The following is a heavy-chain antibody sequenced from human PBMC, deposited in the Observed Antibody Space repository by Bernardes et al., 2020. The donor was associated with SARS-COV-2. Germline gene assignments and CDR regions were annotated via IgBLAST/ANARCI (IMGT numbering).Heavy chain of an antibody. CDR2: ISSSGNTI. CDR3: RVVYYFYGMEV. D-gene: IGHD3-3*01. Sequence: GGSLRLSCAASGFTFSTYSMNWVRQAPGKGLEWVAYISSSGNTIYYADSVKGRFTISRDNAKDSLSLQMNSLRAEDTAVYYCRVVYYFYGMEVWGPGTTVTVS. J-gene: IGHJ6*02. CDR1: GFTFSTYS. V-gene: IGHV3-48*01.